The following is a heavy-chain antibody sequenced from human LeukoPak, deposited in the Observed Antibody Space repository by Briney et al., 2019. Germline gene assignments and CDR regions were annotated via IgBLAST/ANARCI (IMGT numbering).Heavy chain of an antibody. Sequence: PGGSLRLSCAASGFTLSNHAMIWVRQAPGKGLEWVSSISGSGAMTYYADSVKGRFTISRDNAMDRLYLQMNSLRADDTAVYYCARPRFYDSSGYAHAFDIWGQGTMVTVSS. CDR3: ARPRFYDSSGYAHAFDI. J-gene: IGHJ3*02. CDR2: ISGSGAMT. V-gene: IGHV3-23*01. D-gene: IGHD3-22*01. CDR1: GFTLSNHA.